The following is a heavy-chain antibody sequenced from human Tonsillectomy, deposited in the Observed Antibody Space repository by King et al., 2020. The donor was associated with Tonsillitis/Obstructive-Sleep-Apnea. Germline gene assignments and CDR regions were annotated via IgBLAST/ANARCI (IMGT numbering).Heavy chain of an antibody. CDR2: ISYDGSNK. D-gene: IGHD3-3*01. Sequence: VQLVESGGGVVQPGRSLRLSCAASGFTFSSYAMHWVRQAPGKGLEWVAVISYDGSNKYYADSVKGRFTLSRDNSKNTLYLQMNSLRAEDTAVYYCASWALTIFGVVNPLYFDYWGQGTLVTVSS. CDR3: ASWALTIFGVVNPLYFDY. J-gene: IGHJ4*02. CDR1: GFTFSSYA. V-gene: IGHV3-30*01.